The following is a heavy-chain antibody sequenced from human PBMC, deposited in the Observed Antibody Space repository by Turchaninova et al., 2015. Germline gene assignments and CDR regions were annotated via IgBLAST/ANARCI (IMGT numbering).Heavy chain of an antibody. Sequence: VQLQQWGAELLKPSETRALTCVAYGVSFRVYYWIWVRQPPGKGLGWIGEINHSGSTNYNPSLKIRVTISVDTSKNQFSLKLSSVTAADTAVYYCARRGTARAYYYYGMDVWGQGTTVTVSS. CDR2: INHSGST. CDR3: ARRGTARAYYYYGMDV. J-gene: IGHJ6*02. V-gene: IGHV4-34*01. D-gene: IGHD5-18*01. CDR1: GVSFRVYY.